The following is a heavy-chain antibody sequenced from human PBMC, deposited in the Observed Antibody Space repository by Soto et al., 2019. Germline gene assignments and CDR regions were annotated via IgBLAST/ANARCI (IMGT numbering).Heavy chain of an antibody. J-gene: IGHJ6*02. V-gene: IGHV4-34*01. CDR1: GGSFSGYY. CDR2: INHSGST. Sequence: SETLSLTCAVYGGSFSGYYWSWIRQPPGKGLEWIGEINHSGSTNYNPSLKSRVTISVDTSKNQFSLKLSSVTAADTAVYYCARGRGAYTDFWSGYSYYYYGMDVWGQGTTVTVYS. D-gene: IGHD3-3*01. CDR3: ARGRGAYTDFWSGYSYYYYGMDV.